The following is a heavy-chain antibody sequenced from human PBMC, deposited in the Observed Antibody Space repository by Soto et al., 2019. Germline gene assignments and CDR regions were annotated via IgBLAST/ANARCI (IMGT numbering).Heavy chain of an antibody. J-gene: IGHJ4*02. Sequence: SGPTLVNPTQTLTLTCTLSGLSLTTSGVGVGWIRQPPGKALEWLALIYWDDDKRYSPSLQSRLTITKDTSKNQVVLTMTNMDPAATATFFCTHSRQGQYFTYWGRETRVPVSS. D-gene: IGHD3-9*01. V-gene: IGHV2-5*02. CDR1: GLSLTTSGVG. CDR3: THSRQGQYFTY. CDR2: IYWDDDK.